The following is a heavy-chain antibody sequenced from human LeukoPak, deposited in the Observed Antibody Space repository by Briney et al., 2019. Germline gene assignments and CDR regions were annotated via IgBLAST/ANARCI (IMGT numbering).Heavy chain of an antibody. CDR1: GFTFSNYN. CDR2: VSYDGTDT. D-gene: IGHD3-22*01. Sequence: GRSLRLSCAASGFTFSNYNLHWVRQAPGQGLEWVTVVSYDGTDTYYTDSVKGRFTISRDNSKNTLYLQMNSLRAEDTAVYYCARQYYNTSGLNYWGQGTLVTVSS. V-gene: IGHV3-30*04. CDR3: ARQYYNTSGLNY. J-gene: IGHJ4*02.